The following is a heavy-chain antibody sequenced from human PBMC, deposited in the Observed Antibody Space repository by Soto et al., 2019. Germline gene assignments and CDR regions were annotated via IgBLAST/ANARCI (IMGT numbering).Heavy chain of an antibody. D-gene: IGHD2-21*02. CDR3: AKTQYCGGDCYSPPFDY. CDR1: GFTFSSYG. CDR2: IWYDGSNK. V-gene: IGHV3-33*06. J-gene: IGHJ4*02. Sequence: GGSLRLSCAASGFTFSSYGMHWVRQAPGKGLEWVAVIWYDGSNKYYADSVKGRFTISRDNSKNTLYLQMNSLRAEDTAVYYCAKTQYCGGDCYSPPFDYWGQGTLVTVSS.